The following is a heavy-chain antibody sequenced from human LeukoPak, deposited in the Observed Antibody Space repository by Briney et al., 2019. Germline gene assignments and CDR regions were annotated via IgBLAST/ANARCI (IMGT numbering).Heavy chain of an antibody. Sequence: GGSLRLSCAASGFTFSSYAMSWVRQAPGKGLEWVSAISGSGVATYYADSVKGRFTISRDNAKNSLYLQMNSLRAEDTAVYYCAKDRRSGYYTYDAFDIWGQGTMVTVSS. D-gene: IGHD3-3*01. CDR2: ISGSGVAT. J-gene: IGHJ3*02. V-gene: IGHV3-23*01. CDR1: GFTFSSYA. CDR3: AKDRRSGYYTYDAFDI.